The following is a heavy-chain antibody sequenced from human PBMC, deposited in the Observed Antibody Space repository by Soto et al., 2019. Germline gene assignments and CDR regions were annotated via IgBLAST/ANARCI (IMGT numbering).Heavy chain of an antibody. Sequence: SSETLSLTCTVSGDSISSFYWGWMRQSPGKELEWIGYVYYTGSTNYNPSLKSRVTISVDRSKNQFSLKLTSANAADTAVYYCARGRTVRNYADDSSDYFYFFDYWGQGTQVTVSS. CDR2: VYYTGST. J-gene: IGHJ4*02. D-gene: IGHD3-22*01. V-gene: IGHV4-59*01. CDR1: GDSISSFY. CDR3: ARGRTVRNYADDSSDYFYFFDY.